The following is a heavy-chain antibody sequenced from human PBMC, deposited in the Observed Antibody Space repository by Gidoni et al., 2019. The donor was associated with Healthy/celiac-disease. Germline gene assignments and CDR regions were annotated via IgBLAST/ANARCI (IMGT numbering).Heavy chain of an antibody. D-gene: IGHD3-3*01. V-gene: IGHV4-31*03. J-gene: IGHJ2*01. CDR3: ARAVGSLRFLEWLSGGWYFDL. Sequence: QVQLQESGPGLVKPSQTLSLTCTVSGGSISSGGYYWSWIRQHPGKGLEWIGYIYYSGSTYYNPSLKSRVTISVDTSKNQFSLKLSSGTAADTAVYYCARAVGSLRFLEWLSGGWYFDLWGRGTLVTVSS. CDR2: IYYSGST. CDR1: GGSISSGGYY.